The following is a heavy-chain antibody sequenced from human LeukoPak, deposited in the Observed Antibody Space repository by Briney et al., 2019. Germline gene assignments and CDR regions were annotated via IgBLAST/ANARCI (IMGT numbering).Heavy chain of an antibody. CDR2: ISGSGGST. CDR1: GITLSNYG. CDR3: AKRGVVIRVILVGFHREAYYFES. D-gene: IGHD3/OR15-3a*01. V-gene: IGHV3-23*01. J-gene: IGHJ4*02. Sequence: GGSLRLSCAVSGITLSNYGMSWVRQAPGKGLEWVAGISGSGGSTNYADSVKGRFTISRDNPKNTLYLQMNSLRAEDTAFYFCAKRGVVIRVILVGFHREAYYFESWGQGALVTVSS.